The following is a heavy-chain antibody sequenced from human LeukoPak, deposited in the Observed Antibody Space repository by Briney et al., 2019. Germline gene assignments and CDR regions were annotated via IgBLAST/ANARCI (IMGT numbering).Heavy chain of an antibody. CDR3: ARGPDYDILADYFDY. CDR2: ISYDGSNK. J-gene: IGHJ4*02. Sequence: GGSLRLSCAASGFTFSNYALHWVRQAPGKGLEWVAVISYDGSNKFYANSVRGRFTISRDNSKNTLFLQMNSLRPEDTAVYYCARGPDYDILADYFDYWGQGTLVTVSS. CDR1: GFTFSNYA. D-gene: IGHD3-9*01. V-gene: IGHV3-30*04.